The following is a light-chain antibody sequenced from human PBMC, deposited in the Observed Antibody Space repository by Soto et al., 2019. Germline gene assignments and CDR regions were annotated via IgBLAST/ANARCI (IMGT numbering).Light chain of an antibody. Sequence: EIVLTQSPGTLSLSPVEIVTLFCMASQSVSSSYLAWYQQKPGQAPRLLFYGASSRATGIPDRFSGSGSGTEFTLTISSLQSEDSAVYYCQQYGSSPWKCGQGTKGDI. CDR2: GAS. CDR1: QSVSSSY. CDR3: QQYGSSPWK. J-gene: IGKJ1*01. V-gene: IGKV3-20*01.